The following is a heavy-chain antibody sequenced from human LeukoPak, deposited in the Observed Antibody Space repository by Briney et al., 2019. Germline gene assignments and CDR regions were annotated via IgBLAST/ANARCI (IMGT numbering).Heavy chain of an antibody. Sequence: GGSLRLSCAASGFTFSSYAMSWVRQAPGKGLEWVSAISGSGGSTYYADSVKGRFTISRDNSKNTLYLQMNSQRAEDTAVYYCAKDLLTMVRGVYYFDYWGQGTLVTVSS. CDR1: GFTFSSYA. J-gene: IGHJ4*02. CDR2: ISGSGGST. CDR3: AKDLLTMVRGVYYFDY. D-gene: IGHD3-10*01. V-gene: IGHV3-23*01.